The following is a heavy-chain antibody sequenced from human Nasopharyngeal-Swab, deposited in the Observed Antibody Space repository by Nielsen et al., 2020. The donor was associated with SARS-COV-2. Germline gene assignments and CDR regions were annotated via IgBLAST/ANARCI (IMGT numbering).Heavy chain of an antibody. J-gene: IGHJ4*02. CDR1: GVIFSKYW. V-gene: IGHV3-74*01. Sequence: GESLNISCVASGVIFSKYWMHWVRQAPGKGLVWVSRVNQDGSRRDYADSVRGRFTISSDNAKNTLYLQMNSLRVEDTAVYYCVKHQGSSSGQWGQGTLVTVSS. CDR3: VKHQGSSSGQ. CDR2: VNQDGSRR.